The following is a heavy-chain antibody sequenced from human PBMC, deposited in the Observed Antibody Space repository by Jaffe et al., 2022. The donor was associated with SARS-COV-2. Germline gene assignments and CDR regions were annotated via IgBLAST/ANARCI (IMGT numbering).Heavy chain of an antibody. Sequence: QVQLVQSGAEVKKPGASVKVSCKASGYTFTSYYMHWVRQAPGQGLEWMGIINPRDGDTRYAQKFQGRVTMSRDTSTSTVYMELSSLRSEDTAVYYCAREGRGYSDSSGHHFDHWGQGSLVTASS. CDR3: AREGRGYSDSSGHHFDH. CDR2: INPRDGDT. CDR1: GYTFTSYY. V-gene: IGHV1-46*01. D-gene: IGHD3-9*01. J-gene: IGHJ4*02.